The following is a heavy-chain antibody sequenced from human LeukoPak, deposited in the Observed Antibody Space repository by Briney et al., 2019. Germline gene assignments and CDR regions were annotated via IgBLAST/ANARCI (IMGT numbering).Heavy chain of an antibody. D-gene: IGHD4-11*01. Sequence: GGSLRLSCAASGFTFSGYWMHWVRQVPGKGLVWVSRINPGGSSTAYADSVKGRFTISRDDAKNTLYLQMNSLRADDTAVYYCARSNQADDYWGQGTLVTVSS. CDR2: INPGGSST. V-gene: IGHV3-74*01. CDR3: ARSNQADDY. CDR1: GFTFSGYW. J-gene: IGHJ4*02.